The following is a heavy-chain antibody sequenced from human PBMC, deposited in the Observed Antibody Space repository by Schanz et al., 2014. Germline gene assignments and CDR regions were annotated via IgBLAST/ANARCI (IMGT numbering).Heavy chain of an antibody. Sequence: QVQLVESGGGVVQPGRSLRLSCAASGFTFSSYGMHWVRQVPGKGLEWVAVVCYDGSKKYYADSVKGRFTISRDNSKNTLYLQMYTLRVEDTAMFYCARDMTIAPAWGQGTLVTVSS. CDR3: ARDMTIAPA. J-gene: IGHJ5*02. V-gene: IGHV3-33*01. D-gene: IGHD6-13*01. CDR2: VCYDGSKK. CDR1: GFTFSSYG.